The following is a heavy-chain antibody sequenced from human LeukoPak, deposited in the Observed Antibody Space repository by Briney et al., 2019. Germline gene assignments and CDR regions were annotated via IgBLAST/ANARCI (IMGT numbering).Heavy chain of an antibody. CDR1: EFSVGSNY. D-gene: IGHD4-17*01. J-gene: IGHJ4*02. V-gene: IGHV3-66*01. Sequence: GGSLRLSCAASEFSVGSNYMTWVRQAPGKGLEWVSLIYSGGSTYYADSVKGRFTISRDNSKNTLYLQMNSLRAEDTAVYYCAKDLIGDYFFEVDYWGQGTLVTVSS. CDR3: AKDLIGDYFFEVDY. CDR2: IYSGGST.